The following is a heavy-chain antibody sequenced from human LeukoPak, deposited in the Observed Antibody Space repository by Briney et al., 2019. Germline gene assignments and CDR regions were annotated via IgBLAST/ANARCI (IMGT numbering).Heavy chain of an antibody. CDR1: GYSISSGYY. J-gene: IGHJ3*02. CDR3: ARAELQRITIFGNAFDI. V-gene: IGHV4-38-2*02. Sequence: SETLSLTCTVSGYSISSGYYWGWIRQPPGKGLEWIGSIYHSGSTYYNPSLKSRVTISVDTSKNQFSLKLSSVTAADTAVYYCARAELQRITIFGNAFDIWGQGTMVTVSS. CDR2: IYHSGST. D-gene: IGHD3-3*01.